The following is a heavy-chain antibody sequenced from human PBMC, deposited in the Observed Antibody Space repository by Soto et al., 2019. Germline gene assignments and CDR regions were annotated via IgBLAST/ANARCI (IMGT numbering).Heavy chain of an antibody. V-gene: IGHV1-18*01. CDR3: ARDDLNRAGKYFDY. J-gene: IGHJ4*02. D-gene: IGHD6-19*01. Sequence: NLQGRVTMTTDSSTSTVYMELKSLRSDDTAVYYCARDDLNRAGKYFDYWGQGTLVTVSS.